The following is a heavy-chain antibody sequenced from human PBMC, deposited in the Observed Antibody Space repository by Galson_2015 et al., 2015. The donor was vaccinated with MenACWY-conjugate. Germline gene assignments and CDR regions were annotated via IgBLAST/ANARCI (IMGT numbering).Heavy chain of an antibody. CDR2: IKKDGSEK. Sequence: LRLSCAVSGFTFRNYWMTWVRQAPGKGLEWVASIKKDGSEKYYVDSVEGRFTISRDNTKNSMYLEMNSLRAEDTAVYYCARGHYGMDVWGHGTTVTASS. J-gene: IGHJ6*02. V-gene: IGHV3-7*03. CDR1: GFTFRNYW. CDR3: ARGHYGMDV.